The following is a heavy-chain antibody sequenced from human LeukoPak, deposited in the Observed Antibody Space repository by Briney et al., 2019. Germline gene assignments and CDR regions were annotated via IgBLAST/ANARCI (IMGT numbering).Heavy chain of an antibody. D-gene: IGHD6-19*01. CDR1: GFTFSSYG. CDR2: ISGSGGST. V-gene: IGHV3-23*01. CDR3: AKDRRIAVLLSASDP. Sequence: GGTLRLSCAASGFTFSSYGMSWVRQAPGKGLEWVSAISGSGGSTYYADSVKGRFTISRDNSKNTLYLQMNSLRAEDTAVYYCAKDRRIAVLLSASDPWGQGTLVTVSS. J-gene: IGHJ5*02.